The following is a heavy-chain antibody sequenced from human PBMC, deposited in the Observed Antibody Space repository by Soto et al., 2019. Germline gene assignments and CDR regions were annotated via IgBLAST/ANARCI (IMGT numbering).Heavy chain of an antibody. Sequence: PGGSLRLSCAASGFTFNSSAMSWVRQAPGKGLGWVSAISVSAFPYYADSVKGRFTITRDNSKNTVYLQMNSLRADDTAVYYCAKGRQLVPADFWGQGTLVTVSS. J-gene: IGHJ4*02. D-gene: IGHD2-15*01. CDR3: AKGRQLVPADF. CDR1: GFTFNSSA. CDR2: ISVSAFP. V-gene: IGHV3-23*01.